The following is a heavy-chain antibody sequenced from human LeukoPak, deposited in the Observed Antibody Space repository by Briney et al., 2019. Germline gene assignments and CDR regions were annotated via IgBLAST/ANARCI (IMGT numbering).Heavy chain of an antibody. CDR2: MNPNSGNT. V-gene: IGHV1-8*01. J-gene: IGHJ6*03. CDR3: ARANENYDSSGHTFTYYYYMDV. D-gene: IGHD3-22*01. Sequence: ASVKVSCKASGYTFTSYDINWVRQATGQGLEWMGWMNPNSGNTGYAQKFQGRVTMTRNTSISTAYMELSSLRSEDTAVYYCARANENYDSSGHTFTYYYYMDVWGKGTTVTVSS. CDR1: GYTFTSYD.